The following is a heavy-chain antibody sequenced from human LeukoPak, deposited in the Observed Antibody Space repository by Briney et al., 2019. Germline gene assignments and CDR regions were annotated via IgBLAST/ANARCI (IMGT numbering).Heavy chain of an antibody. D-gene: IGHD2-2*01. V-gene: IGHV3-30-3*01. CDR3: ARGVYRPVPAARPGDY. CDR1: GITFSNHV. CDR2: VSYDGYKK. Sequence: GGSLRLSCEASGITFSNHVLHWVRQAPGKGLEWVGLVSYDGYKKYYADSVRGRFTISRDNSKNTLYLQMNSLRAEDTAVYYCARGVYRPVPAARPGDYWGQGTLVTVSS. J-gene: IGHJ4*02.